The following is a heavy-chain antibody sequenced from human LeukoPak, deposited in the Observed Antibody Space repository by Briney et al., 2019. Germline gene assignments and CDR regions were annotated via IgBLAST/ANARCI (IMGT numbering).Heavy chain of an antibody. CDR1: VGSISSGDYY. V-gene: IGHV4-30-4*01. J-gene: IGHJ5*02. CDR3: AREVDYGDHGWFDP. CDR2: IYYSGKT. Sequence: SETLSLTCTFSVGSISSGDYYWSWIRQPPGKGLEWIRYIYYSGKTHYNPSLKSRVTISVDTSKNQFSLKLSSVTAADTAVYYCAREVDYGDHGWFDPWGQGTLVTVSS. D-gene: IGHD4-17*01.